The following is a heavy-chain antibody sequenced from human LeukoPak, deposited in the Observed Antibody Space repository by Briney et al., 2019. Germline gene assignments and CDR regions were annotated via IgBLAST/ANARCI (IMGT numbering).Heavy chain of an antibody. V-gene: IGHV3-30*18. D-gene: IGHD3-16*01. CDR3: AKAPGTYYDYVWGSSSRDY. Sequence: PGGSLRLSCAASGFTFSSYGMHWVRQAPGKGLEWVAVISYDGSNKYYADSVKGRFTISRDNSKNTLYLQMNSLRAEDTAVYYCAKAPGTYYDYVWGSSSRDYWGQGTLVTVSS. CDR1: GFTFSSYG. J-gene: IGHJ4*02. CDR2: ISYDGSNK.